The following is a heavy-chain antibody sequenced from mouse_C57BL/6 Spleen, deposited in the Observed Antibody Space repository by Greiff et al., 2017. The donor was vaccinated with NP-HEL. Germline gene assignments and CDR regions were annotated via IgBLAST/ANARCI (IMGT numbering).Heavy chain of an antibody. CDR2: INPNYGTT. CDR3: ASGIITTVVAKDAMDY. J-gene: IGHJ4*01. V-gene: IGHV1-39*01. Sequence: VQLQQSGPELVKPGASVKISCKASGYSFTDYNMNWVKQSNGKSLEWIGVINPNYGTTSYNQKFKGKATLTVDQSSSTAYMQLNSLTSEDSAVYYCASGIITTVVAKDAMDYWGQGTSVTVSS. CDR1: GYSFTDYN. D-gene: IGHD1-1*01.